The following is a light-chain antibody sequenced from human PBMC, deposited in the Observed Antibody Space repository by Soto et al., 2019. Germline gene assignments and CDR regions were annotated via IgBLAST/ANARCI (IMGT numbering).Light chain of an antibody. V-gene: IGKV2-28*01. CDR2: LVS. J-gene: IGKJ5*01. Sequence: EIVLTQSPLSLPVTPGEPASISCRSSQSLLHSSGYNYVDWYLQKPGQSPQLLIYLVSNRASGVPERFSGSGSGTDFTLKISRVEAEDVGRYYCMQALQTPLTFGQGTRLEIK. CDR3: MQALQTPLT. CDR1: QSLLHSSGYNY.